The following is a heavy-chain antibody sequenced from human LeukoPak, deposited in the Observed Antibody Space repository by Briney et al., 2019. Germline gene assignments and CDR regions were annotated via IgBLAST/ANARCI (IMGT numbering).Heavy chain of an antibody. CDR2: ISYDGSNK. CDR1: GFTFSSYA. CDR3: AREGRFYYDSSGLDY. Sequence: GRSLRLSCAASGFTFSSYAMHWVRQAPGKGLEWVAVISYDGSNKYYADSVKGRFTISRDNSKNTLYLQMNSLRAEDTAVYYCAREGRFYYDSSGLDYWGQGTLVTVSS. J-gene: IGHJ4*02. V-gene: IGHV3-30-3*01. D-gene: IGHD3-22*01.